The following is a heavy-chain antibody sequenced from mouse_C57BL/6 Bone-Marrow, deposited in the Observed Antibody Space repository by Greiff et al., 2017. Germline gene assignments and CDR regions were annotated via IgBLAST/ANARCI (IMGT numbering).Heavy chain of an antibody. CDR2: ISDGGSYT. Sequence: EVKLVESGGGLVKPGGSLKLSCAASGFTFSSYAMSWVRQTSEKRLEWVATISDGGSYTYYPDNVKGRFTISRDNAKNNLYLQMSHLKSEDTAMYYCARGSTTPEDYWGQGTSVTVSS. J-gene: IGHJ4*01. CDR1: GFTFSSYA. CDR3: ARGSTTPEDY. V-gene: IGHV5-4*03. D-gene: IGHD1-1*01.